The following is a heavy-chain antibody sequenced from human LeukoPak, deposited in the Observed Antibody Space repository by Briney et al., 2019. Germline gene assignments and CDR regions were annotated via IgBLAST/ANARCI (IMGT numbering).Heavy chain of an antibody. CDR3: ARYYYDSSGYYYVDY. Sequence: ASVKVSCKASGYTFTSYYMHWVRQAPGQGLEWMGIINPSGGNTNYAQKFQGRVTMTRDMSTSTVYMELSSLRSEDTAVYYCARYYYDSSGYYYVDYWGQGTLVTVSS. CDR1: GYTFTSYY. D-gene: IGHD3-22*01. CDR2: INPSGGNT. V-gene: IGHV1-46*01. J-gene: IGHJ4*02.